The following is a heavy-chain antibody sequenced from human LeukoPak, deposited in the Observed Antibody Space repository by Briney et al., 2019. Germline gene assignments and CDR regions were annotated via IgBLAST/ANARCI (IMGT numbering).Heavy chain of an antibody. J-gene: IGHJ4*02. Sequence: GGSLRLSCAASGFSFSSNSMNWVRQAPGKGLEWVSSISSSSSYIYYADSVKGRFTISRDNAKNSLYLQMNSLRAEDMALYYCAKDYYYDSSGYFNYWGQGTLVTVSS. CDR3: AKDYYYDSSGYFNY. CDR1: GFSFSSNS. V-gene: IGHV3-21*04. D-gene: IGHD3-22*01. CDR2: ISSSSSYI.